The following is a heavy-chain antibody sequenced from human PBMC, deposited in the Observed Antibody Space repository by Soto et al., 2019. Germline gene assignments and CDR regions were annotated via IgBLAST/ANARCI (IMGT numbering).Heavy chain of an antibody. CDR2: IIPNLGIA. J-gene: IGHJ4*02. CDR1: GGTFSSYT. V-gene: IGHV1-69*02. CDR3: ARASRGYLDY. Sequence: QVQLVQSGAEVKKPGSSVKVSCKASGGTFSSYTISWVRQAPGQGLEWMGRIIPNLGIANYAQKFQGRVTITADKSTNKAYMELSSLRSEDTAVYYCARASRGYLDYRGQGTLVTVSS.